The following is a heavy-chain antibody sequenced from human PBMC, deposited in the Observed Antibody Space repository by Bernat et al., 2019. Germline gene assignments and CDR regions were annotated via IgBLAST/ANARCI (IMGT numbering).Heavy chain of an antibody. D-gene: IGHD6-19*01. CDR3: AIAVAGTPRGVPHYFDY. J-gene: IGHJ4*02. Sequence: EVQLVQSGAEVKKPGESLKISCKGSGYSFTSYWIGWVRQMPGKGLEWMGIIYPGDSDTRYSPSFQGHVTISSDKAISTAYLQWSSLKASDTAMYYCAIAVAGTPRGVPHYFDYWGQGTLVTVSS. V-gene: IGHV5-51*01. CDR2: IYPGDSDT. CDR1: GYSFTSYW.